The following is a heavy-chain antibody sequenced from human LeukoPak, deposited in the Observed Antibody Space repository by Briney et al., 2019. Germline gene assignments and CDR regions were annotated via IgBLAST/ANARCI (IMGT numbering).Heavy chain of an antibody. CDR1: GFSFRTYA. J-gene: IGHJ4*02. CDR2: ISDDSGRT. CDR3: AREYDSSWPS. Sequence: GGSLRLSYAASGFSFRTYAMSWVRQAPGKGLEWVSAISDDSGRTYYADSVKGRFTISRDNSKNTLFMQMNSLRAEDTAVYYCAREYDSSWPSWGQGTLVTVSS. D-gene: IGHD3-22*01. V-gene: IGHV3-23*01.